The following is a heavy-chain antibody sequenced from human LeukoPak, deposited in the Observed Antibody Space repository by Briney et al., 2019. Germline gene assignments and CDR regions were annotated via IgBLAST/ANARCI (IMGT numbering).Heavy chain of an antibody. J-gene: IGHJ4*02. Sequence: GGSLRLSCAASRFTFSSYAMSWVRQAPGKGLEWVSAISGSGGSTYYADSVKGRFTISRDNSKNTLYLQMNSLRAEDTAVYYCARGEVEMATISVDYWGQGTLVTVSS. CDR3: ARGEVEMATISVDY. V-gene: IGHV3-23*01. CDR2: ISGSGGST. CDR1: RFTFSSYA. D-gene: IGHD5-24*01.